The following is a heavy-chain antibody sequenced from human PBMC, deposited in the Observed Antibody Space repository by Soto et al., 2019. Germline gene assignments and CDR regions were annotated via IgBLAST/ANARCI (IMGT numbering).Heavy chain of an antibody. D-gene: IGHD6-25*01. CDR3: ARDRVAATRTSYYGLDA. V-gene: IGHV4-4*02. CDR1: GGSISSSNW. CDR2: IYHSGTT. J-gene: IGHJ6*02. Sequence: PSETLSLTCAVSGGSISSSNWWSWIRQTPGKGLEWIGEIYHSGTTNYNPSLKSRATISVDKSKNHFSLELTSVTAADTAVYYCARDRVAATRTSYYGLDAWGQGTTVTVSS.